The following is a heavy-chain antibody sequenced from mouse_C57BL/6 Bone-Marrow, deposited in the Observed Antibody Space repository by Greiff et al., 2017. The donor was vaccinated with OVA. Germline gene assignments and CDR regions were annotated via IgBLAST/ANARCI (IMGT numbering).Heavy chain of an antibody. CDR2: LSSGGSYT. V-gene: IGHV5-6*01. D-gene: IGHD2-5*01. CDR1: GFTFSSYG. CDR3: ARHLYSNYYY. Sequence: EVQGVESGGDLVKPGGSLKLSCAASGFTFSSYGMSWVRQTPDKRLEWVATLSSGGSYTYYPDSVKGRFTISRDNAKNTLYLQMSSLKSEDTAMYYCARHLYSNYYYWGQGTTLTVSS. J-gene: IGHJ2*01.